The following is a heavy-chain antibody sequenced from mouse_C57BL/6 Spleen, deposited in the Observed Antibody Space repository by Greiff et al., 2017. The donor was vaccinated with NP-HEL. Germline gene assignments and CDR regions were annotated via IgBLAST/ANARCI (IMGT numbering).Heavy chain of an antibody. CDR2: IYPGSGST. Sequence: VQLQQPGAELVKPGASVKMSCKASGYTFTSYWITWVKQRPGQGLEWIGDIYPGSGSTNYNEKFKSKATLTVDTSSSTAYMQLSSLTSEDSAVYYCARIIYYDYDKDYWGQGTTLTVSS. J-gene: IGHJ2*01. V-gene: IGHV1-55*01. CDR3: ARIIYYDYDKDY. D-gene: IGHD2-4*01. CDR1: GYTFTSYW.